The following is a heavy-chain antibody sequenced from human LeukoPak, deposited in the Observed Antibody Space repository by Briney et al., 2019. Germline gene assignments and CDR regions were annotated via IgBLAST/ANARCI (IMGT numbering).Heavy chain of an antibody. V-gene: IGHV4-4*09. CDR3: ARLAEKHDAFDI. Sequence: SETLSLTCTVSGRSISSYYWSWIRQPPGKGLEWIGYIYTSGSTNYNPSLKSRVTISVDTSKNQFSLKLSSVTAADTAVYYCARLAEKHDAFDIWGQGTMVTVSS. J-gene: IGHJ3*02. D-gene: IGHD1-14*01. CDR1: GRSISSYY. CDR2: IYTSGST.